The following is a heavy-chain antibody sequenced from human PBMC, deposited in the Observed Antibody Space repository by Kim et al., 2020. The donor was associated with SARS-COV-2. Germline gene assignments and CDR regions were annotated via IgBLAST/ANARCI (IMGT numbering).Heavy chain of an antibody. CDR3: AKVRAYQDFWSGYHAPHDAFDF. D-gene: IGHD3-3*01. CDR2: ISYDGSDQ. V-gene: IGHV3-30*18. Sequence: GGSLRLSCEASGFLFSTYGMHWVRQAPGKGLDWVSLISYDGSDQYYADSVRGRFTISRDDSKSTLYLQMNSLRPEDTAVYFCAKVRAYQDFWSGYHAPHDAFDFCGQGTMVTVSA. CDR1: GFLFSTYG. J-gene: IGHJ3*01.